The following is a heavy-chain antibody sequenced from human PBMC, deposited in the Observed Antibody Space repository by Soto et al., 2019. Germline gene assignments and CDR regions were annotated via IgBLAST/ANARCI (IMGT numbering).Heavy chain of an antibody. CDR2: ISYDGSNK. CDR3: ARDQDGSGRAVMDV. V-gene: IGHV3-30-3*01. Sequence: GGSMRISSAASGVTFSSYAMHWVRKAPGKGLEWVAVISYDGSNKYYADSVKGRFTISRDNSKNTLYLQMNSLRAEDTAVYYCARDQDGSGRAVMDVWGQGTTVTVSS. CDR1: GVTFSSYA. J-gene: IGHJ6*02. D-gene: IGHD3-10*01.